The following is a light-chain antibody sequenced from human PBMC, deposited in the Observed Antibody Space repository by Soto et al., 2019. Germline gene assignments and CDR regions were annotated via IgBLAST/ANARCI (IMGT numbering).Light chain of an antibody. CDR2: EGS. V-gene: IGLV2-23*01. J-gene: IGLJ1*01. Sequence: QSVLTQPASVSGTPGQSITISCTGTSSDVGSYNLVSWYQQHPSKAPTLMSYEGSKRPSAVSNRCSGAKSGNTTSLTITGLQSEDEADDYFFTNAGSITYDFGSGTKVTV. CDR1: SSDVGSYNL. CDR3: FTNAGSITYD.